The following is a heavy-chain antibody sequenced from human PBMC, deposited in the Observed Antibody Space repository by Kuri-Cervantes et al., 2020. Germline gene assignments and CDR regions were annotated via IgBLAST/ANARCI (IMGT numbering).Heavy chain of an antibody. CDR2: INHSGST. D-gene: IGHD1-14*01. V-gene: IGHV4-34*01. CDR3: ARYRRGEGKGFDY. Sequence: SQTLSLTCAVYGGSFSGYYWSWIRQPPGKGLEWIGEINHSGSTNYNPSLKSRVTISVDTSKNQFPLKLSSVTAADTAVYYCARYRRGEGKGFDYWGQGTLVTVSS. J-gene: IGHJ4*02. CDR1: GGSFSGYY.